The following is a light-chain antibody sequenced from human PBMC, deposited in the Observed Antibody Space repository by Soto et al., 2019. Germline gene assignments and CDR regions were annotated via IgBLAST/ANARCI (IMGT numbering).Light chain of an antibody. J-gene: IGKJ1*01. V-gene: IGKV3-20*01. CDR1: QSVSTNF. CDR2: GAS. Sequence: EIVLTQSPGTLSLSPGEGATLSCRASQSVSTNFFAWYQQKPGQAPRLLIYGASTRATGIPDRFSGSGSGTDFTLTNSRLEPEDFAVYYCQQYGRTSWTFGQGTKV. CDR3: QQYGRTSWT.